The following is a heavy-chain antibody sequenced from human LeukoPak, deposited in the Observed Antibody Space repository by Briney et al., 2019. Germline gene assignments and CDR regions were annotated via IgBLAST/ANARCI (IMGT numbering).Heavy chain of an antibody. V-gene: IGHV3-30*03. CDR1: GFTFSDYY. Sequence: GGSLRLSCAASGFTFSDYYMSWIRQTPGKGLEWVAVISYDASNKYYADSVKGRFTISRDNSKNTLYLQMNSLRSEDTAVYYCARAPSWYEARPHDYWGQGTLVTVSS. CDR2: ISYDASNK. J-gene: IGHJ4*02. CDR3: ARAPSWYEARPHDY. D-gene: IGHD6-13*01.